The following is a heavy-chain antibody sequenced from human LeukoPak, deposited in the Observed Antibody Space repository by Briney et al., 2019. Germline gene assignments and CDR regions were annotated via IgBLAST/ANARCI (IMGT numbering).Heavy chain of an antibody. D-gene: IGHD4-23*01. Sequence: GRSLRLSCAASGFTFSSYGMHWVRQAPGKGLEWVAVIWYDGSNKYYADSVKGRFTISRDNSKNTLYLQMNSLRAEDTAVYYCAKDIAYGGNSGPRPFDYWGQGTLVTVSS. CDR1: GFTFSSYG. J-gene: IGHJ4*02. V-gene: IGHV3-33*06. CDR3: AKDIAYGGNSGPRPFDY. CDR2: IWYDGSNK.